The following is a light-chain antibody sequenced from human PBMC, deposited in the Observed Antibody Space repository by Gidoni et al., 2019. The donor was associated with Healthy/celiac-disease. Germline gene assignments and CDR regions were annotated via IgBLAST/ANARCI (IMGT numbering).Light chain of an antibody. J-gene: IGKJ2*01. CDR2: GAS. Sequence: ELVLTQSPGTLSLSPGERATLPCRASQSVSSSYLAWYQQKPGQAPRLLIYGASSGSGTDFTLTISRLEPEDFAVYYCQQYGSSPPGYTFXQXTKLEIK. V-gene: IGKV3-20*01. CDR3: QQYGSSPPGYT. CDR1: QSVSSSY.